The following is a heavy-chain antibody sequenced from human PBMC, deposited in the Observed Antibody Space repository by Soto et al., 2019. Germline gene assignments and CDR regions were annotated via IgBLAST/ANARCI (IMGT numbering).Heavy chain of an antibody. CDR2: IYYSGST. Sequence: SETLSLTCTVSGGSISSYYWSWIRQPPGKGLEWIGYIYYSGSTNYNPSLKSRVTISVDTSKNQFSLKLSSVTAADTAVYYCARSRGYCSGGSCYFPPDYWGQGTLVTVSS. CDR3: ARSRGYCSGGSCYFPPDY. J-gene: IGHJ4*02. D-gene: IGHD2-15*01. CDR1: GGSISSYY. V-gene: IGHV4-59*08.